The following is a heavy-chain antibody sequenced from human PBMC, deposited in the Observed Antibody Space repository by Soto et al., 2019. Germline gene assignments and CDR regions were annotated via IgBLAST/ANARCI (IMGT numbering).Heavy chain of an antibody. J-gene: IGHJ6*02. CDR2: IYPGDSDT. V-gene: IGHV5-51*01. CDR1: GYSFTSYW. Sequence: PGESLKISCKGSGYSFTSYWIGCVRQMPGKGLEWMGIIYPGDSDTRYSPSFQGQVTISADKSISTAYLQLSSLKASDTAMYYCPRTAAAGKYYYGVDVWGQGTTAPVSS. D-gene: IGHD6-13*01. CDR3: PRTAAAGKYYYGVDV.